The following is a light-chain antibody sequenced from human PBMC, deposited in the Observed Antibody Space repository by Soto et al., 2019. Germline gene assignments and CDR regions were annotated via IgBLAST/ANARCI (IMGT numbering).Light chain of an antibody. V-gene: IGLV1-44*01. CDR3: AAWDDSLNGPGA. Sequence: QAVVTQPPSASGTPGQRVTISCSGSSSNIGINTVNWYQQLPGTAPKLLIYSNNQRPSGVPDRFSGSKSGTSASLAISGLQSEDEADYYCAAWDDSLNGPGAFGTGTKVTVL. CDR2: SNN. CDR1: SSNIGINT. J-gene: IGLJ1*01.